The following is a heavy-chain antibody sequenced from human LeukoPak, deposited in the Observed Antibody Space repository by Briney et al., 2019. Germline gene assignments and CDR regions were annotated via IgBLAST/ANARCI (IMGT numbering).Heavy chain of an antibody. V-gene: IGHV1-24*01. J-gene: IGHJ4*02. Sequence: ASVKVSCKVSGYTLTELSMHWVRQAPGQGLEWMGGFDPEDGETIYAQKFQGRVTMTEDTSTDTAYMELSSLRSEDTAVYYCATDTYYDYVWGRFGRSGLDYWGQGTLVTVSS. CDR1: GYTLTELS. CDR2: FDPEDGET. CDR3: ATDTYYDYVWGRFGRSGLDY. D-gene: IGHD3-16*01.